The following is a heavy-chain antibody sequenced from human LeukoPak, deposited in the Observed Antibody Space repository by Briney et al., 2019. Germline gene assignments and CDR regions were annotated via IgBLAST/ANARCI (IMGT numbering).Heavy chain of an antibody. D-gene: IGHD6-13*01. V-gene: IGHV4-61*02. Sequence: SETLSLTCTVSGGSISSGSYYWSWIRQPAGKGLEWIGRIYTSGSTNYNPSLKSRVTISVDTSKNQFSLKLSSVTAADTAVYYCARGRWIAAAGNRFDYWGQGTLVTVSS. J-gene: IGHJ4*02. CDR3: ARGRWIAAAGNRFDY. CDR2: IYTSGST. CDR1: GGSISSGSYY.